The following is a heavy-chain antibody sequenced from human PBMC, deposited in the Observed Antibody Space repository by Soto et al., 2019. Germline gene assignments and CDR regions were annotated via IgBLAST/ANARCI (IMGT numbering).Heavy chain of an antibody. J-gene: IGHJ3*02. CDR2: IIPIFGTA. D-gene: IGHD1-7*01. Sequence: GASVKVSCKASGGTFGSYAISWVRQPPGQGLEWMGGIIPIFGTANYAQKFQGRVTITADESTSTAYMELSSLRSEDTAVYYCARMLRTGTAALGIWGQGTMVTVSS. V-gene: IGHV1-69*13. CDR1: GGTFGSYA. CDR3: ARMLRTGTAALGI.